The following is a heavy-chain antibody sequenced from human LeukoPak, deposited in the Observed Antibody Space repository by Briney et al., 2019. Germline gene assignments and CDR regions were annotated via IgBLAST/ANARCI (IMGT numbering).Heavy chain of an antibody. CDR2: ISVSGGTT. Sequence: PSGGSLRLSCAASGFTFSNYAMSWVRQAPGKGLEWVSAISVSGGTTNCADSVKGRFTISRDNSKNTLYLQMNTLRAEATAVYYCAKRSGSGGSCNVDYWGQGTLVTVSS. CDR1: GFTFSNYA. D-gene: IGHD2-15*01. CDR3: AKRSGSGGSCNVDY. V-gene: IGHV3-23*01. J-gene: IGHJ4*02.